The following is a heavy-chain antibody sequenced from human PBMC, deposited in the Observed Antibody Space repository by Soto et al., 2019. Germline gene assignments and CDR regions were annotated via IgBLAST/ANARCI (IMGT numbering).Heavy chain of an antibody. CDR3: AKDMGSGWWGVAVEI. V-gene: IGHV3-23*01. D-gene: IGHD6-19*01. CDR1: GFTFNIYA. J-gene: IGHJ3*02. Sequence: GGSLRLSFAASGFTFNIYAMSWVRQAPGKGLEWVSAISGSGGGTYYADSVKGRFTISRDNSKNTLYLQMNSLRTEDTAVYYCAKDMGSGWWGVAVEIWGQGTMVTVSS. CDR2: ISGSGGGT.